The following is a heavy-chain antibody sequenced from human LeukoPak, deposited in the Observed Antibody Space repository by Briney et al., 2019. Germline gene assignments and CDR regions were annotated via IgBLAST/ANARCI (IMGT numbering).Heavy chain of an antibody. CDR3: ARVIGSYGDSAY. CDR2: ISSTSSAI. Sequence: GSLRLSCAASGFIFSSHSMNWARQAPGKGLEWLSYISSTSSAIYYADSVKGRFTISRDNAKNSLYLQMDSLRAEDTAIYYCARVIGSYGDSAYWGQGTLVTVSS. J-gene: IGHJ4*02. D-gene: IGHD3-16*01. V-gene: IGHV3-48*04. CDR1: GFIFSSHS.